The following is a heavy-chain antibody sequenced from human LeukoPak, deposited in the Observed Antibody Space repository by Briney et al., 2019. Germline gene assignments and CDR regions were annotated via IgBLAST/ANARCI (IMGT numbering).Heavy chain of an antibody. CDR2: IYSGSNT. J-gene: IGHJ4*02. V-gene: IGHV3-53*05. Sequence: GGSLRLSCTVSGFTVSSNSMSWVRQAPGKGLEWVSFIYSGSNTHYSDSAKGRFTISRDNSKNTLYLQMNSLRAEDTAVYYCAKGWYFDYWGQGTLVTVSS. CDR1: GFTVSSNS. CDR3: AKGWYFDY. D-gene: IGHD6-13*01.